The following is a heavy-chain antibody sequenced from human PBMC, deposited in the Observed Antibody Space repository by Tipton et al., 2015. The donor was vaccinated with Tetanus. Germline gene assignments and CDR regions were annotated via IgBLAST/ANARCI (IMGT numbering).Heavy chain of an antibody. CDR2: IYPGDSDT. CDR3: ARYIAVAGTNTPGRIPDY. V-gene: IGHV5-51*03. CDR1: GYSFTSYW. J-gene: IGHJ4*02. Sequence: QLVQSGAEVKKPGESLKISWKGSGYSFTSYWIGWVRQMPGKDLEWMGIIYPGDSDTKYSPSFQGQVTISADKAISTAYLQWSSLKASDTAMYYCARYIAVAGTNTPGRIPDYWRQGTLVPVSS. D-gene: IGHD6-19*01.